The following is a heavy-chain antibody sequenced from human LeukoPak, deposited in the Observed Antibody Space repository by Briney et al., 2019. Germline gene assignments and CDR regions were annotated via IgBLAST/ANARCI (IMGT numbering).Heavy chain of an antibody. CDR1: GFTFSSYA. CDR2: ISGSGGST. CDR3: ARGLGRSGDYYYYYGMDV. V-gene: IGHV3-23*01. Sequence: GGSLRLSCAASGFTFSSYAMSWVRQAPGKGLEWVSAISGSGGSTYYADSVKGRFTISRDNAKNTLYLQMNSLRAEDTAVYYCARGLGRSGDYYYYYGMDVWGQGTTVTVSS. J-gene: IGHJ6*02.